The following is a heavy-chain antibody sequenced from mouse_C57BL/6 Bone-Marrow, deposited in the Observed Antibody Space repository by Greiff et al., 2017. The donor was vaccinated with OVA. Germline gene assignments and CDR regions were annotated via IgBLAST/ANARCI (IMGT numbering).Heavy chain of an antibody. V-gene: IGHV1-59*01. J-gene: IGHJ2*01. Sequence: QVQLKQPGAELVRPGTSVKLSCKASGYTFTSYWMHWVTQRPGQGLEWLGVIDPSDSYTNYNQKFKGKATLTVDTSSSTAYMQLSSLTSEDSAVYYCARNLSFDYWGQGTTLTVAS. CDR3: ARNLSFDY. CDR1: GYTFTSYW. CDR2: IDPSDSYT.